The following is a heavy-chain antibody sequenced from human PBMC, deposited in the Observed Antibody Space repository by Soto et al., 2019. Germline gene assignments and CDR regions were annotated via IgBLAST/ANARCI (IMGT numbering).Heavy chain of an antibody. CDR2: ISDSNGAT. J-gene: IGHJ4*02. CDR3: AKGRTFFDF. CDR1: GFAFNDYA. Sequence: VHLLESGGGLVQPGGSLRLSCAASGFAFNDYAMTWVRQAPGKGLEWVSDISDSNGATHYAESVKGRFTISRDDSKNRLYLQMDRLRAEDAAVYYCAKGRTFFDFWGQGTLVTVSS. V-gene: IGHV3-23*01.